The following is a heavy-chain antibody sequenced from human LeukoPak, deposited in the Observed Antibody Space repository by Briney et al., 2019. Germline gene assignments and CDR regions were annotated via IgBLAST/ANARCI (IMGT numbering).Heavy chain of an antibody. J-gene: IGHJ4*02. CDR3: ASWWAYYYDSSGYYS. D-gene: IGHD3-22*01. Sequence: ASVKVSCKASGYTFTGYYMHWVRQAPGQGLEWMGWINPSSGGTNYAQKFQGRVTMTRDTSISTAYMELSRLRSDDTAVYYCASWWAYYYDSSGYYSWGQGTLVTVSS. V-gene: IGHV1-2*02. CDR2: INPSSGGT. CDR1: GYTFTGYY.